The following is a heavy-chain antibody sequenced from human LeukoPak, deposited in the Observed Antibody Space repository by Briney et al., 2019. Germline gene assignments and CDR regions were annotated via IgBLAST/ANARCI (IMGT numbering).Heavy chain of an antibody. CDR1: GGSISSSSYD. Sequence: PSETPSLTCTVSGGSISSSSYDWGWTRHPPGKGLGWMGSILASGSTCYDPSLKSRVTISEETCENQLSLKLSSVTAADTAAYYCARRWIQPEEYYFDYWGQGTLVNVSS. V-gene: IGHV4-39*01. CDR3: ARRWIQPEEYYFDY. J-gene: IGHJ4*02. CDR2: ILASGST. D-gene: IGHD5-18*01.